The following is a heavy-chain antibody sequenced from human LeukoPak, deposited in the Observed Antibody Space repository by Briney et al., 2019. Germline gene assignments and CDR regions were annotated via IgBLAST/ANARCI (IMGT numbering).Heavy chain of an antibody. V-gene: IGHV1-2*02. CDR2: INPNSGGT. CDR3: ARGAASSGWLLFDY. D-gene: IGHD6-19*01. Sequence: ASVKVSCKASGYTFTGYYMRWVRQAPGQGLEWMGWINPNSGGTNYAQKFQGRVTMTRDTSISTAYMELSRLRSDDTAVYYCARGAASSGWLLFDYWGQGTLVTVSS. J-gene: IGHJ4*02. CDR1: GYTFTGYY.